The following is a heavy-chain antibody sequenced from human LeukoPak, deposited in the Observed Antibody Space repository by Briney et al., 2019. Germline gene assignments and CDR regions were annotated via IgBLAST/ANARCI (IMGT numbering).Heavy chain of an antibody. Sequence: SETLSLTCNVSGGSPSSSSYYWGWTRHPPGKGLEWIGSIYYSGSTYYNPSLKSRVTISIDTSKNQFSLKLSSVTAADTAVYYCATRGSGSYYNLGAFDIWGQGTMVTVSS. CDR1: GGSPSSSSYY. J-gene: IGHJ3*02. CDR2: IYYSGST. V-gene: IGHV4-39*01. CDR3: ATRGSGSYYNLGAFDI. D-gene: IGHD3-10*01.